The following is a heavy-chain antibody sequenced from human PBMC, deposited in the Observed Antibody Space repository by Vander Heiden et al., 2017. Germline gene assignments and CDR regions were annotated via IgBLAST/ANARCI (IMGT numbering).Heavy chain of an antibody. D-gene: IGHD2-15*01. CDR3: TVSPVAAKRGNSFDY. Sequence: QVQLVESGGGLVKPGGSLRLSCAASGFTFSDYYMSWIRQAPGNGLEWLSYISYSGTTIYYADSVKGRFTISRDNAKNSLYLQMNNLRADDTAVYYCTVSPVAAKRGNSFDYRGQGTLVTVSS. J-gene: IGHJ4*02. V-gene: IGHV3-11*01. CDR2: ISYSGTTI. CDR1: GFTFSDYY.